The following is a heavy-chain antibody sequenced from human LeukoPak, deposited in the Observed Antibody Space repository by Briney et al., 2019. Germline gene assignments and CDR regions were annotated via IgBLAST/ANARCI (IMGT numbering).Heavy chain of an antibody. CDR2: IYHDGRT. CDR1: GGSISSSY. J-gene: IGHJ6*03. Sequence: PSETLSLTCTVSGGSISSSYWSWIRQPPGKGLEWIGYIYHDGRTNYNPSLKRRVTISVDTSKDHFSLNLSSVTAADTAVYYCARGSHYYYYMDVWGKGTTVTVSS. V-gene: IGHV4-59*01. CDR3: ARGSHYYYYMDV.